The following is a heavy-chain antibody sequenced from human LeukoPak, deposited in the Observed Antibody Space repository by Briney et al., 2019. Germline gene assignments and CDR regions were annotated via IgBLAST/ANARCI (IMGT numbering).Heavy chain of an antibody. CDR2: ISPSGAST. CDR3: ARGRWWFPLEY. D-gene: IGHD2-15*01. V-gene: IGHV1-46*01. CDR1: GYTFTNYY. Sequence: GASVKVSCKASGYTFTNYYMHWVRQAPGQGLEWMGMISPSGASTSYAQKFQGRVTMTRNTSISTAYMELSSLRSEDTAVYYCARGRWWFPLEYWGQGTLVTVSS. J-gene: IGHJ4*02.